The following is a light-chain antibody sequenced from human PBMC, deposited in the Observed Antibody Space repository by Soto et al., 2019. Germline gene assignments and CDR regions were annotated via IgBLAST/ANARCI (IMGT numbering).Light chain of an antibody. CDR2: DAS. V-gene: IGKV3-11*01. Sequence: EIVLTQSPATLSLSPGERVTLSCRVSQSVGSYLAWYQQKPGQTPRLLIYDASNRATGIPARFSGSGSGTDFTLTISSLEAEDFAVYYCQHRNYWPPGATFGGGTKVEIK. CDR3: QHRNYWPPGAT. CDR1: QSVGSY. J-gene: IGKJ4*01.